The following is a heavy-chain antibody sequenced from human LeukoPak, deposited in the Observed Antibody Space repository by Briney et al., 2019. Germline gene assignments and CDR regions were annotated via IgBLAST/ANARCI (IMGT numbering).Heavy chain of an antibody. CDR2: IGAGGTFT. CDR3: AKDLDYTTYGDYFDY. V-gene: IGHV3-23*01. D-gene: IGHD4-11*01. Sequence: GASVRLSCTASGFTFSSYAMNWVRQAPGKGLEWVSGIGAGGTFTYYADSVKGRFTISRDNSRNTLYLQMNSLRADDTAVYYCAKDLDYTTYGDYFDYWGQGTLVTVSS. CDR1: GFTFSSYA. J-gene: IGHJ4*02.